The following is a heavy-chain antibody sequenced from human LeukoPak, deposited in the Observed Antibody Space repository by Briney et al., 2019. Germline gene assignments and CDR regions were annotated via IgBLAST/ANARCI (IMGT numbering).Heavy chain of an antibody. CDR1: GYTFTSYG. V-gene: IGHV1-18*01. Sequence: ASVKVSCKASGYTFTSYGISWVRQAPGQGLEWMGWISAYNGNTNYAQKLQGRVTMTTDTSTSTAYMELRSPRSDDTAVYYCAREVYGCSGGSCYEGENWFDPWGQGTLVTVSS. CDR3: AREVYGCSGGSCYEGENWFDP. D-gene: IGHD2-15*01. J-gene: IGHJ5*02. CDR2: ISAYNGNT.